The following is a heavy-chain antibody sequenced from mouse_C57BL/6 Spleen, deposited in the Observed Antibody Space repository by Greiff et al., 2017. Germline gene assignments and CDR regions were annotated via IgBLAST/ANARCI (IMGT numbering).Heavy chain of an antibody. V-gene: IGHV1-69*01. J-gene: IGHJ3*01. CDR1: GYTFTSYW. CDR3: ARSPAYYGSSYGWFAY. CDR2: IDPSDSYT. D-gene: IGHD1-1*01. Sequence: QVQLQQPGAELVMPGASVKLSCKASGYTFTSYWMHWVKQRPGQGLEWIGEIDPSDSYTNYNQKFKCKSTLTVDKSSSAAYMQLSSLTSEDSAVYYCARSPAYYGSSYGWFAYWGQGTLVTVSA.